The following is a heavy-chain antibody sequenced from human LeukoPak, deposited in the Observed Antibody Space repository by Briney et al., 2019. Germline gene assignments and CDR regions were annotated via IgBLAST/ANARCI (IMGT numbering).Heavy chain of an antibody. CDR3: ARDVLVTAIPRDAFDI. CDR2: VYTSGST. D-gene: IGHD2-21*02. J-gene: IGHJ3*02. CDR1: GGSISSYY. V-gene: IGHV4-4*07. Sequence: PSETLSLTCTVSGGSISSYYWSWIRQPAGKGLEWIGRVYTSGSTNYNPSLKSRVTMSVDTSKNQFSLKLSSVTAADTAVYYCARDVLVTAIPRDAFDIWGQGTMVTVSS.